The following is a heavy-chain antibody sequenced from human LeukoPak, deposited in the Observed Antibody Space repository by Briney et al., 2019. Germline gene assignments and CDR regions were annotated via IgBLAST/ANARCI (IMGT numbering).Heavy chain of an antibody. D-gene: IGHD3-22*01. CDR3: ARRVPGDYYDSSGYLDY. CDR2: INHSGST. J-gene: IGHJ4*02. V-gene: IGHV4-34*01. CDR1: GGSFSGYY. Sequence: SETLSLTCAVYGGSFSGYYWSWIRQPPGKGLEWMGEINHSGSTNYNPSLKSRVTISVDTSKNPISLKLSSVTAADTAVYYCARRVPGDYYDSSGYLDYWGQGTLVTVSS.